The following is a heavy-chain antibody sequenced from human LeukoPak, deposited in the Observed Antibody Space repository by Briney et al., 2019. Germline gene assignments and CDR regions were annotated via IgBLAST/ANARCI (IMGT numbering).Heavy chain of an antibody. V-gene: IGHV1-2*02. CDR1: GYIFTDYY. CDR3: ARLVVVVAATPRGWFDP. CDR2: INPNSGGT. Sequence: ASVKVSFKASGYIFTDYYIHWVRQAPGQGLEWMGWINPNSGGTNYAQKFQGRVTMTRDTSISTAYMELSRLTSDDMAIYYCARLVVVVAATPRGWFDPWGQGTLVTVSS. J-gene: IGHJ5*02. D-gene: IGHD2-15*01.